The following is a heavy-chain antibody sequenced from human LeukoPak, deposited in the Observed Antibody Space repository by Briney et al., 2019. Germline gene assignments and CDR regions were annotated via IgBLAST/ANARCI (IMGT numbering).Heavy chain of an antibody. CDR3: ARSPYRGGSSWTEFDY. J-gene: IGHJ4*02. Sequence: GGSLRLSCAASGFTFSNYGIHWVRQAPCKGLEWVVFIRYDGCDKYYADSVKGRFTISRDSSKNTVYLQMNSLSDEDTAVYYCARSPYRGGSSWTEFDYWGQGTLVTVSS. CDR1: GFTFSNYG. CDR2: IRYDGCDK. D-gene: IGHD6-13*01. V-gene: IGHV3-30*02.